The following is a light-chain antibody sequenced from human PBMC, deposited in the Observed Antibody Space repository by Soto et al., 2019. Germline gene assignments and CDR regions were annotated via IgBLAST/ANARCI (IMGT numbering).Light chain of an antibody. CDR2: DVS. CDR3: SSYTSSSTWV. J-gene: IGLJ3*02. V-gene: IGLV2-14*01. CDR1: SSDVGGYNY. Sequence: QSALTQPASVSGSPGQSITISCTGTSSDVGGYNYVSWYQQHPGKAPKLMIYDVSNRPSGVSNPFSGSKSGNTASLTISGLQAEDEADYYCSSYTSSSTWVFGGGTKVTVL.